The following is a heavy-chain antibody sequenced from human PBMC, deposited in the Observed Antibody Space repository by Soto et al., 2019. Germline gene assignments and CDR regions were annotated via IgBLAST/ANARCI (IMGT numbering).Heavy chain of an antibody. J-gene: IGHJ4*02. CDR3: ARDPVCSGGSCYDY. Sequence: GGSLRLSCAASGFTFSRYWMTWVRQAPGKGLEWVANIKQDGSEIYYVDSVKGRFTISRDNAENSLYLQMNSLRAEDTAVYYCARDPVCSGGSCYDYWGQGXLVTVSS. V-gene: IGHV3-7*01. D-gene: IGHD2-15*01. CDR1: GFTFSRYW. CDR2: IKQDGSEI.